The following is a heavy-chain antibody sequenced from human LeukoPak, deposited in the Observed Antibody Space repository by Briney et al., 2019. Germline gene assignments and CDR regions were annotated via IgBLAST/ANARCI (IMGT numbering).Heavy chain of an antibody. D-gene: IGHD2-2*01. CDR1: GFTFSSYG. CDR2: IWYDGSNE. CDR3: ARDARVVARGDAFDI. V-gene: IGHV3-33*01. Sequence: GGSLRLSCAASGFTFSSYGMHWVRQAPGKGLEWVAVIWYDGSNEYYADSVKGRFTISRDNSKNTLYLQMNSLRAEDTAVYYCARDARVVARGDAFDIWGQGTMVTVSS. J-gene: IGHJ3*02.